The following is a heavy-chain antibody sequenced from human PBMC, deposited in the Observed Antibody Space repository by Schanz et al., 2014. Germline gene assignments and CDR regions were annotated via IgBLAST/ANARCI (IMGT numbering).Heavy chain of an antibody. J-gene: IGHJ6*02. CDR2: SVSSGNT. D-gene: IGHD3-10*01. CDR3: ARWKKDHYAFGTYRGNYYAVDV. CDR1: GGSISSDPYY. V-gene: IGHV4-39*02. Sequence: QLQLQESGPGLVKPSETLSLTCTVSGGSISSDPYYWGWIRQPPGKGLEWIGTSVSSGNTHSNPSRDSRVPIPFDPSKTHSSLSRPSGTAADTSVYFCARWKKDHYAFGTYRGNYYAVDVWGQGTTVIVSS.